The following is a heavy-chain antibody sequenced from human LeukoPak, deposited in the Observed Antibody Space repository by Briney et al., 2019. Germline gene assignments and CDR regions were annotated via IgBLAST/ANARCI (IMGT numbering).Heavy chain of an antibody. Sequence: ASVTVSCTASGYTFTSYGISWVRQAPGQGLEWMGWISAYNGNTNYAQKLQGRVTMTRNTSISTAYMELSSLRSEDTAVYYCARDRRITIFGVVIEAYYYGMDVWGQGTTVTVSS. CDR3: ARDRRITIFGVVIEAYYYGMDV. CDR2: ISAYNGNT. CDR1: GYTFTSYG. V-gene: IGHV1-18*01. J-gene: IGHJ6*02. D-gene: IGHD3-3*01.